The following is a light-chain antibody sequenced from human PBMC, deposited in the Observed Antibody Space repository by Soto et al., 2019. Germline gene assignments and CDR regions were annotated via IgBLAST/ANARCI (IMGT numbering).Light chain of an antibody. Sequence: AIQMTQSPSSLSASVGDRVTITCRASQGIRNDLGWYQQKPGKAPKLLIYGASGLQSVVPSRFSGSGSGTDFTLTINSLQPEDFATYYCLQDYDYPYTFGQGTNLEIK. V-gene: IGKV1-6*01. CDR1: QGIRND. J-gene: IGKJ2*01. CDR2: GAS. CDR3: LQDYDYPYT.